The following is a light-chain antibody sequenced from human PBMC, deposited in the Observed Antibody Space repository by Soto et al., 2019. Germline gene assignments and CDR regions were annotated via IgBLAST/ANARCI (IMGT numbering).Light chain of an antibody. J-gene: IGLJ2*01. CDR2: GNN. V-gene: IGLV1-40*01. CDR3: QSYDSSLSGVV. Sequence: QPVLTQPPSVSGAPGQRVTISCTGSSSNIGARYDVHWYQHLPGTAPKLLIYGNNNRPSGVPVRFSGSKSGTSASLAITGLQAEDEAVYYCQSYDSSLSGVVFGGGTKLTVL. CDR1: SSNIGARYD.